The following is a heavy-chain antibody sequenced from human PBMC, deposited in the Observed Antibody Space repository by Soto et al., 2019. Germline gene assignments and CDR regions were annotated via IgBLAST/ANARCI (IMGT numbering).Heavy chain of an antibody. D-gene: IGHD3-16*02. CDR1: GYTFTGYY. CDR2: INPNSGGT. Sequence: QVQLVQSGAQVKKPGASVKVCCKASGYTFTGYYMHWVRQAPGQGLEWMGWINPNSGGTNYPQKLQGWVTMTRDTSISTAYMELSRLRSDDTAVYYCARGAVRSSYDYIWGSYRYLDYGGQGTLVTVSS. V-gene: IGHV1-2*04. J-gene: IGHJ4*02. CDR3: ARGAVRSSYDYIWGSYRYLDY.